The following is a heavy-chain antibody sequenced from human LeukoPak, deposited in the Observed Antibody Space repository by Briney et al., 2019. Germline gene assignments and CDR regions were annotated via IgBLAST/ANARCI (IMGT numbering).Heavy chain of an antibody. J-gene: IGHJ4*02. CDR2: IIPIFGTA. CDR3: AREKQDNWNYFDY. CDR1: GGTFSSYA. Sequence: SVKVSCKASGGTFSSYAISWVRQAPGQGLEWMGGIIPIFGTANYAQKFQGRVTITADGSTSTAYMELSSLRSEDTAVYYCAREKQDNWNYFDYWGQGTLVTVSS. D-gene: IGHD1-20*01. V-gene: IGHV1-69*01.